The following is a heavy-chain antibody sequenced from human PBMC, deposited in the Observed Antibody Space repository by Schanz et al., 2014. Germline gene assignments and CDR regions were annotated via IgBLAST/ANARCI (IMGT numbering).Heavy chain of an antibody. D-gene: IGHD1-26*01. CDR1: GFSFTTYS. CDR2: VCYDGSKK. CDR3: VKDLQRELLRDDHYYGMDV. Sequence: VQLVESGGGLVQPGGSLRLSCVASGFSFTTYSMSWVRQAPGKGLEWVAVVCYDGSKKYYADSVKGRFTTSRDNSKNTMYLQMNSLRAEDTAVYYCVKDLQRELLRDDHYYGMDVWGQGTTVTVSS. V-gene: IGHV3-33*06. J-gene: IGHJ6*02.